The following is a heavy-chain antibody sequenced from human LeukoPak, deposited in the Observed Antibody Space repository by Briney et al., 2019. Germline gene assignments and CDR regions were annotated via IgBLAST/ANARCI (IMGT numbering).Heavy chain of an antibody. J-gene: IGHJ4*02. CDR3: ARVQVEVMPAAILWLVGKHHKYYFDY. D-gene: IGHD2-2*01. Sequence: GASVKVSCKASGYTFTSYDINWVRQATGQGLEWMGWMNPNSGNTGYAQKFQGRVTMTRNTSISTAYMELSSLRSEDTAVYYCARVQVEVMPAAILWLVGKHHKYYFDYWGQGTLVTVSS. CDR2: MNPNSGNT. V-gene: IGHV1-8*01. CDR1: GYTFTSYD.